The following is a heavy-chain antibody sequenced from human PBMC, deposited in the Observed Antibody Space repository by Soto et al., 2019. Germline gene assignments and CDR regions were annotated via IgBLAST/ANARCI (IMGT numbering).Heavy chain of an antibody. CDR2: ISWNSGSI. CDR1: GFTFDDYA. Sequence: GGSLRLSCAASGFTFDDYAMHWVRQAPGKGLEWVSGISWNSGSIGYADSVKGRFTISRDNAKNSLYLQMNSLRAEDTALYYCAKDMVRGVISRYHFDYWGQGTLVTVSS. V-gene: IGHV3-9*01. J-gene: IGHJ4*02. D-gene: IGHD3-10*01. CDR3: AKDMVRGVISRYHFDY.